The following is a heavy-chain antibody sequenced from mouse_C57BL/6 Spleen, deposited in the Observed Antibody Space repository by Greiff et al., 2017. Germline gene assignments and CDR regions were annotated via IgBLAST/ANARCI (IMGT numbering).Heavy chain of an antibody. D-gene: IGHD2-4*01. CDR3: ARMWGPYDYDGDYYAMDY. CDR2: IDPANGNT. Sequence: EVQLQQSVAELVRPGASVKLSCTASGFNIKNTYMHWVKQRPEQGLEWIGRIDPANGNTKYAPKFQGKATITADTSSNTAYLQLSSLTSEDTAIYYCARMWGPYDYDGDYYAMDYWGQGTSVTVSS. CDR1: GFNIKNTY. V-gene: IGHV14-3*01. J-gene: IGHJ4*01.